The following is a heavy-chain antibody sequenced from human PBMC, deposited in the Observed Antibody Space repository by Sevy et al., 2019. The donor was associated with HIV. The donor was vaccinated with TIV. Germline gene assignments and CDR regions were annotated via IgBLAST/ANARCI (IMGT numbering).Heavy chain of an antibody. CDR1: GFTFSNYA. Sequence: GGSLRLSCAASGFTFSNYAMHWVRQAPGKGLEWVAFTSYDGSNNYYADSVKGRFTISRDNSETTLYLQMNSLRAEDRAVYYCAREQELELSDAFDMWGQGTIVTVSS. V-gene: IGHV3-30-3*01. CDR2: TSYDGSNN. J-gene: IGHJ3*02. CDR3: AREQELELSDAFDM. D-gene: IGHD1-1*01.